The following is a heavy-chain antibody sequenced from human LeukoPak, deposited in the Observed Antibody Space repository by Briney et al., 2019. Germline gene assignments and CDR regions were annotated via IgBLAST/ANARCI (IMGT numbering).Heavy chain of an antibody. Sequence: GESLKISCKGSGYSFTSYWIGWVRQMPGKGLEGMGIIHPGDFDTRYSPSCQGEVTISADTSISTAYLPWSSLKASDTAMYYCARHCAGGSCADYWGQGTLVTVSS. V-gene: IGHV5-51*01. D-gene: IGHD2-15*01. CDR2: IHPGDFDT. CDR3: ARHCAGGSCADY. J-gene: IGHJ4*02. CDR1: GYSFTSYW.